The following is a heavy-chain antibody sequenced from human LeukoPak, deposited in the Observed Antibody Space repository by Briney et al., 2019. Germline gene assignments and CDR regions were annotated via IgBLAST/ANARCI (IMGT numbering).Heavy chain of an antibody. CDR2: IYYSGST. Sequence: SETLSLTCTVSGGSISSYYWSWIRQPPGKGLEWIGYIYYSGSTNYNPSLKSRVTISVDTSKNQFSLKLSSVTAADTAVYYCARAIRAMAFGVGYNWFDPWGQGTLVTVSS. CDR3: ARAIRAMAFGVGYNWFDP. CDR1: GGSISSYY. J-gene: IGHJ5*02. D-gene: IGHD6-19*01. V-gene: IGHV4-59*08.